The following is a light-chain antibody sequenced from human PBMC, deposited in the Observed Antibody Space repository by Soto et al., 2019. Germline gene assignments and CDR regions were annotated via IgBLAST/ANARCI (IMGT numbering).Light chain of an antibody. Sequence: DIRMNQSSSTLSGSVGDRVTITFRASQTISSWLAWYQQKPGKAPKLLIYKASTLKSGVPSRFSGSASGTEFTLTICSLQPEDFATYYCHQYNLFATFGQGTKVDIK. CDR3: HQYNLFAT. CDR2: KAS. V-gene: IGKV1-5*03. CDR1: QTISSW. J-gene: IGKJ2*01.